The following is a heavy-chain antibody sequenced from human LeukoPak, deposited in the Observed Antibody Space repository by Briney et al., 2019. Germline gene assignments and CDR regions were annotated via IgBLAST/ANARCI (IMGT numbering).Heavy chain of an antibody. D-gene: IGHD5-18*01. CDR2: IYYSGST. Sequence: SETLSLTCTVSGGSISSYYWSWIRQPPGKGLEWIGYIYYSGSTNYNPSLKSRVTISVDTSKNQFSLKLSSVTAADTAVYYCARYGSVVDTAIFDYWGQGTLVTVSS. J-gene: IGHJ4*02. CDR1: GGSISSYY. V-gene: IGHV4-59*01. CDR3: ARYGSVVDTAIFDY.